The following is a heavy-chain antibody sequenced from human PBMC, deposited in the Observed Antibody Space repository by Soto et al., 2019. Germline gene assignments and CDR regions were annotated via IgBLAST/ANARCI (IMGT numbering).Heavy chain of an antibody. D-gene: IGHD2-21*01. CDR3: ARELSCGGEGGDS. CDR2: ISHDGSNK. Sequence: QVQLVESGGGVVQPGKSVRLSCVASGFSFSLYGMHWVRQAPGKGLEWVALISHDGSNKYYADSVKGRFTISRDNSKNTVYVQMNSLRAEDTAVYYCARELSCGGEGGDSWGQGTLVTVSS. CDR1: GFSFSLYG. J-gene: IGHJ4*02. V-gene: IGHV3-30-3*01.